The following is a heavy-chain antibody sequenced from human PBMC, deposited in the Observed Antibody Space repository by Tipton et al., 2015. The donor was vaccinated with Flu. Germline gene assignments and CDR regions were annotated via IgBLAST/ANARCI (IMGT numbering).Heavy chain of an antibody. CDR1: GASITGYY. Sequence: TLSLTCSVSGASITGYYCSWIRQSPEKGLEWLGFVYYTGTTNYNPSLKGRVSISLDTSKNQFSLTLTSVTAADTAVYYCARHWDYIDSFDVWGPGTAVTVSS. CDR2: VYYTGTT. D-gene: IGHD4-11*01. CDR3: ARHWDYIDSFDV. V-gene: IGHV4-59*08. J-gene: IGHJ3*01.